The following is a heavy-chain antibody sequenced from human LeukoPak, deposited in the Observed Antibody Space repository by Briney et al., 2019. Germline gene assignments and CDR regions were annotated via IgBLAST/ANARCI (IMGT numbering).Heavy chain of an antibody. D-gene: IGHD5-24*01. CDR2: INPNSGGT. CDR3: AREIRDGYIRFDN. J-gene: IGHJ4*02. Sequence: ASVKVSCKASGYTFTGYYMHWVRQAPGQGLEWMGWINPNSGGTNYAQKFQGRVTMTRDTSISTAYMELSRLRSDDTAVYYCAREIRDGYIRFDNWGQGTLVTVAS. V-gene: IGHV1-2*02. CDR1: GYTFTGYY.